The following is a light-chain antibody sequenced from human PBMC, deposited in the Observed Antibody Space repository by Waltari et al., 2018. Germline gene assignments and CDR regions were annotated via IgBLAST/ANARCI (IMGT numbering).Light chain of an antibody. CDR1: QSVSSN. CDR3: QQYNNWPVWT. J-gene: IGKJ1*01. V-gene: IGKV3-15*01. Sequence: EIVMTQSPATLSVSPGERATLSCRASQSVSSNLAWYQQKPVQAPRLLIYGASTRATGIPARFSGSGSGTEFTLTISSLQSEDFAVYYCQQYNNWPVWTFGQGTKVEIK. CDR2: GAS.